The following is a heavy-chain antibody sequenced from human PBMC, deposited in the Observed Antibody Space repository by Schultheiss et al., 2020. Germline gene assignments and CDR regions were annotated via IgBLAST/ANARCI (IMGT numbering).Heavy chain of an antibody. Sequence: GGSLRLSCAASGFTFSSYAMHWVRQAPGKGLEWVAVISYDGSNKYYADSVKGRFTISRDNSKNTLYLQMNSLRAEDTAVYYCARDLYSSSWYYFDYWGQGTLVTVSS. J-gene: IGHJ4*02. CDR2: ISYDGSNK. D-gene: IGHD6-13*01. CDR3: ARDLYSSSWYYFDY. V-gene: IGHV3-30*04. CDR1: GFTFSSYA.